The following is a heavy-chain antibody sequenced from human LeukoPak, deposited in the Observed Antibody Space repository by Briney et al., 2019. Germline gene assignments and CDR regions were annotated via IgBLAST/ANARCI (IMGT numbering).Heavy chain of an antibody. CDR3: ARVAKAPFPHSSSWWY. CDR1: GYTFTGYY. CDR2: INPNSGGT. V-gene: IGHV1-2*02. D-gene: IGHD6-13*01. Sequence: ASVKVSCKASGYTFTGYYMHWVRQAPGQGLEWMGWINPNSGGTNYAQNLQGRVTMTTDTSTNTAYMELRSLRSDDTAVYYCARVAKAPFPHSSSWWYWGQGTLVTVSS. J-gene: IGHJ4*02.